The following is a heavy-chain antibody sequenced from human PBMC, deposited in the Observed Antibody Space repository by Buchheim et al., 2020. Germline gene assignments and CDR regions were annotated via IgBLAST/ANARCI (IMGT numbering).Heavy chain of an antibody. CDR3: AKEPISISERGYFDY. J-gene: IGHJ4*02. V-gene: IGHV3-30*18. CDR2: ISYDGSNK. D-gene: IGHD1-20*01. Sequence: QVQLVESGGGVVQPGRSLRLSCAASGFTFSTYGMHWVRQAPGKGLEWVAVISYDGSNKYYADSVKGRFTISRDNSKKTLYLQMNSLRAEDTAVYYCAKEPISISERGYFDYWGQGTL. CDR1: GFTFSTYG.